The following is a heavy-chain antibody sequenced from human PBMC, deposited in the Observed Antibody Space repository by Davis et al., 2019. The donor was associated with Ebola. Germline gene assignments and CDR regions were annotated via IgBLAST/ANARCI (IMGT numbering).Heavy chain of an antibody. D-gene: IGHD6-13*01. Sequence: AASVKVSCKAYGYIFTRYTIHWVRQGPGQRLEWMGWINAGNGHTGYSQKFQGRATISRDTSASTAYMELRSLRSEDTAVYYCARDIAAAGTTDYWGQGSLVTVSS. J-gene: IGHJ4*02. CDR1: GYIFTRYT. CDR3: ARDIAAAGTTDY. V-gene: IGHV1-3*01. CDR2: INAGNGHT.